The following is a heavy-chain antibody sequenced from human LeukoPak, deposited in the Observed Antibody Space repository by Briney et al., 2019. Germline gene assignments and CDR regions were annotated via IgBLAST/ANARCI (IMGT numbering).Heavy chain of an antibody. D-gene: IGHD3-22*01. Sequence: PSETLSLTCTVPGGSISSFYWSWIRQPPGKGLEWIGYIYYSGSTNYDPSLKSRVTISVDTSKNQFSLKLSSVTAADTAVYYCARGDYDSSGYWMRAFDIWGQGTMVTVSS. CDR3: ARGDYDSSGYWMRAFDI. V-gene: IGHV4-59*01. CDR2: IYYSGST. J-gene: IGHJ3*02. CDR1: GGSISSFY.